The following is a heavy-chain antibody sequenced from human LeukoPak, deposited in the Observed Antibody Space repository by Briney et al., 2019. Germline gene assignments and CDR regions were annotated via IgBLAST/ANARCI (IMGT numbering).Heavy chain of an antibody. Sequence: GGSLRLSCAASGFTFSSYWMTWVRQAPGTGLELVANIKYDGSENDYMDSVRGRFTISRDNAKNTLYLQMNSLRAEDTAVYYCARDIEAAGLFLDYWGQGTLVTVSS. CDR1: GFTFSSYW. J-gene: IGHJ4*02. CDR2: IKYDGSEN. CDR3: ARDIEAAGLFLDY. D-gene: IGHD6-13*01. V-gene: IGHV3-7*01.